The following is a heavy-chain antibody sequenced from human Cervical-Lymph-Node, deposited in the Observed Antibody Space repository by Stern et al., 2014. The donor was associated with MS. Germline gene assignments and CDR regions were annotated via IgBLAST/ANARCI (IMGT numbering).Heavy chain of an antibody. CDR2: IFHIGSP. D-gene: IGHD1/OR15-1a*01. Sequence: VQLVESGPGLVKPSGTLSLTCAASGGSISSDHWWTWVRQPPGRGLEWIGEIFHIGSPIYTPSLKGRVTMSVDKSKNHFSLKLTSVTAADTAVYYCATGRTALLDYWGQGTLVTVSS. CDR3: ATGRTALLDY. J-gene: IGHJ4*02. CDR1: GGSISSDHW. V-gene: IGHV4-4*02.